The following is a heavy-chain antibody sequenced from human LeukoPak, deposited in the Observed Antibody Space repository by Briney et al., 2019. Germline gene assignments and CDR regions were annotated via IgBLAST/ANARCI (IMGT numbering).Heavy chain of an antibody. CDR1: GFIVSSNY. Sequence: GGSLRLSCAASGFIVSSNYMSWVRQAPGKGLEWVSAISGSGGSTYYAESVKGRFTISRDNSKSTLYLQMNSLRAEDTAIYFCAYLDSSGFYYGRLRYWGQGTPVTVSS. CDR3: AYLDSSGFYYGRLRY. J-gene: IGHJ4*02. V-gene: IGHV3-23*01. CDR2: ISGSGGST. D-gene: IGHD3-22*01.